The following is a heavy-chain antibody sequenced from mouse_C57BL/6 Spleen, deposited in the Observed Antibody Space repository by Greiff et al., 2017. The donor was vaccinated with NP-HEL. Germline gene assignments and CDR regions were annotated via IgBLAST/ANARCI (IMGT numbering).Heavy chain of an antibody. CDR1: AFTFSSYA. D-gene: IGHD2-4*01. CDR3: ARDQWYYDDDLYAMDY. J-gene: IGHJ4*01. V-gene: IGHV5-4*01. CDR2: ISDGGSYT. Sequence: EVKLVESGGGLVKPGGSLKLSCAASAFTFSSYAMSWVRQTPEKRLEWVATISDGGSYTYYPDNVKGRFTIARDNAKNNLYLQMSHLKSEDTAMYYCARDQWYYDDDLYAMDYWGQGTSVTVSS.